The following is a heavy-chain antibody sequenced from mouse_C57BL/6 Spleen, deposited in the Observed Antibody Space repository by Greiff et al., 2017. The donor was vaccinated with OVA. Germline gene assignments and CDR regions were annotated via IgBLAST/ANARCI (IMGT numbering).Heavy chain of an antibody. Sequence: LQESGPGLVQPSQSLSITCTVSGFSLTSYGVHWVRQSPGTGLEWLGVIWSGGSTDYNAAFISRLCISKDNSTSQVFFKMNRLQADDTAIYYCARRGGYAMDYWGQGTSVTVSS. CDR3: ARRGGYAMDY. CDR1: GFSLTSYG. V-gene: IGHV2-2*01. J-gene: IGHJ4*01. CDR2: IWSGGST.